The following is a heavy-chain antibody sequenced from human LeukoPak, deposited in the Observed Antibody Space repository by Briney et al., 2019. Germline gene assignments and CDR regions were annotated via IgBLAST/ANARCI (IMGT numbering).Heavy chain of an antibody. V-gene: IGHV4-39*01. D-gene: IGHD6-13*01. CDR3: ARQAAGTASYYFDY. J-gene: IGHJ4*02. CDR2: IYYSGST. Sequence: PSETLSLTCTVSGDSISSSSYYWGWIRQPPGKGLEWIGSIYYSGSTYYNPSLKSRVTISVDTSKNQFSLKLSSVTAADTAVYYCARQAAGTASYYFDYWGQGTLVTVSS. CDR1: GDSISSSSYY.